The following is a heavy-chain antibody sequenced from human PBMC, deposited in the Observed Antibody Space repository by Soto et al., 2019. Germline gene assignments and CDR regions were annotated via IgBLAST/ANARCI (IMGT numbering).Heavy chain of an antibody. D-gene: IGHD6-13*01. V-gene: IGHV1-46*01. CDR3: ARDKELGRWYPTLLLEWVGMDV. Sequence: ASMKVSSNASGYTFASYYMHWVRQAPGQGLEWMGITNPSGGSTSDAQKFQGRVTMTRDTSTSTVYMELSSMRSEDTAVYYCARDKELGRWYPTLLLEWVGMDVWGQGTTVTVSS. CDR2: TNPSGGST. J-gene: IGHJ6*02. CDR1: GYTFASYY.